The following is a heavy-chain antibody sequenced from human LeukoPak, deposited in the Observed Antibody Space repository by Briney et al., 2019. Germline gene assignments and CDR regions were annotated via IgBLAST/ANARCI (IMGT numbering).Heavy chain of an antibody. CDR2: IYTSGST. V-gene: IGHV4-61*02. J-gene: IGHJ5*02. CDR1: GSSISSGSYY. D-gene: IGHD3-10*01. CDR3: ARGTDYYGSGSYYGNWFDP. Sequence: SETLSLTCTVSGSSISSGSYYWSWIRQPAGKGLEWIGRIYTSGSTNYNPSLKSRVTISVDTSKNQFSLKLSSVTAADTAVYYCARGTDYYGSGSYYGNWFDPWGQGTLVTVSS.